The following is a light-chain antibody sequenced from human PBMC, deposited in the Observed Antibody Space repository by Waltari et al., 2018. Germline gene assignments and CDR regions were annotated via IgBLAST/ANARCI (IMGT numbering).Light chain of an antibody. V-gene: IGLV4-69*01. J-gene: IGLJ3*02. CDR2: LNSDGSH. Sequence: QLVLTQSPSASASLGASVKLTCTLSSGHSSNVIAWLQQQPEKGPRYLMKLNSDGSHRKGDKRPDRFSGSSSGTEHYLTISSRQSEDEADYYCQTGGHGTWVFGGGTKLTVL. CDR1: SGHSSNV. CDR3: QTGGHGTWV.